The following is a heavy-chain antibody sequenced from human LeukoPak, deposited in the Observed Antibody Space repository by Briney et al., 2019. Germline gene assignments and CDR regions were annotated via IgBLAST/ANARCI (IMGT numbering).Heavy chain of an antibody. Sequence: SGGSLRLSCAASGFTFNSYGMHWVRQAPGKGLEWVAVISYDGSNKHYADSVKGRFSISRDNSKNTLYLQMNSLRAEDTAVYYCAKDYGSGSYFHDAFDIWGQGTMVTVSS. D-gene: IGHD3-10*01. CDR1: GFTFNSYG. J-gene: IGHJ3*02. CDR3: AKDYGSGSYFHDAFDI. V-gene: IGHV3-30*18. CDR2: ISYDGSNK.